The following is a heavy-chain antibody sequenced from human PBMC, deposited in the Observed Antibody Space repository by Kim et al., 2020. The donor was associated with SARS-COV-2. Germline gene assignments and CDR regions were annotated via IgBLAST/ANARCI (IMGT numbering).Heavy chain of an antibody. Sequence: TNYEQKFQERVTITRDMSTSTAYMELSSLGSEDTAVYYCAADGGSSSFDYWGQGTLVTVSS. J-gene: IGHJ4*02. CDR3: AADGGSSSFDY. V-gene: IGHV1-58*01. D-gene: IGHD6-6*01. CDR2: T.